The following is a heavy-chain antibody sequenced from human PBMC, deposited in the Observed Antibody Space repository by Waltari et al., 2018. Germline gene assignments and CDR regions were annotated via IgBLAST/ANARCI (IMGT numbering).Heavy chain of an antibody. D-gene: IGHD6-13*01. CDR3: ATAGRIAPPRSRYFDN. V-gene: IGHV3-23*01. CDR2: VVGTVGPT. Sequence: EVQLLESGGGLVQPGGSLRLSCTVSGLTFSSYAMSWVRQAPGKGLGGVSTVVGTVGPTYYADSVKGRFTISRDNSRNTLYLQINSLRAEDTAVYFCATAGRIAPPRSRYFDNWGQGTLVSVSS. CDR1: GLTFSSYA. J-gene: IGHJ4*02.